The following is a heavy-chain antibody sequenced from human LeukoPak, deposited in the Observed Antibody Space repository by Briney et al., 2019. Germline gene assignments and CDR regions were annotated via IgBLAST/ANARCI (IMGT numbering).Heavy chain of an antibody. Sequence: GGSLRLSCAASGFTFSDYSMNWVRQAPGMGLEWVSSISSSSTYMYYTDSVKGRFTISRDNARNSLYLQMNSLKAEDTAVYYCAIFQSGSLSYYWGQGTLVTVSS. CDR3: AIFQSGSLSYY. D-gene: IGHD1-26*01. V-gene: IGHV3-21*01. J-gene: IGHJ4*02. CDR1: GFTFSDYS. CDR2: ISSSSTYM.